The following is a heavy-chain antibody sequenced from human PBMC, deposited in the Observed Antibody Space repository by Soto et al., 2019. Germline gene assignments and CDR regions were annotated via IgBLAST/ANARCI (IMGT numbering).Heavy chain of an antibody. CDR1: GFSLSTSGVG. D-gene: IGHD4-17*01. V-gene: IGHV2-5*01. CDR2: IYWNDDK. CDR3: AHTLDYGDNEAIDY. J-gene: IGHJ4*02. Sequence: SGPTLVNPTQTLTLTCTFSGFSLSTSGVGVGWIRQPPGKALEWLALIYWNDDKRYSPSLKSRLTITKDTSKNQVVLTMTNMDPVDTATYYCAHTLDYGDNEAIDYWGQGTLVTVSS.